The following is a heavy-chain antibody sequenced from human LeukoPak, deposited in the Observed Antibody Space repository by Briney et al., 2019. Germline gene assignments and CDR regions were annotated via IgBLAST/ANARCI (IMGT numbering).Heavy chain of an antibody. J-gene: IGHJ4*02. CDR3: ARSLWSAVGATY. Sequence: PGASVKVSCKASGYTFTSYDINWVRQATGQGLEWMGWMNPNSGNTGYAQKFQGRVTMTRNTSISTAYMELSSLRSEDTAVYYCARSLWSAVGATYWGQGTLVTVSS. CDR1: GYTFTSYD. CDR2: MNPNSGNT. V-gene: IGHV1-8*01. D-gene: IGHD1-26*01.